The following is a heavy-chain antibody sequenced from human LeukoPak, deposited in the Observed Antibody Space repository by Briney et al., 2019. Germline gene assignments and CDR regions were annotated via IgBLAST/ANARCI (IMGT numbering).Heavy chain of an antibody. J-gene: IGHJ1*01. CDR2: IYSGGNT. D-gene: IGHD4-17*01. CDR1: GFTVSTIY. CDR3: ARGYGDHVSPFYFQH. Sequence: GGSLRLSCAASGFTVSTIYMTWVRQAPGKGLEWVSIIYSGGNTYYADSVKGRFTISRDNSKNTLYLQMNSLRVEDTAVYYCARGYGDHVSPFYFQHWGQGTLVTASS. V-gene: IGHV3-66*01.